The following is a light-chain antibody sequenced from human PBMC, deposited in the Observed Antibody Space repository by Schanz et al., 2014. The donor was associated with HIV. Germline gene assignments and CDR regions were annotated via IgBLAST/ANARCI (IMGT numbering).Light chain of an antibody. J-gene: IGLJ2*01. Sequence: QSALTQPASVSGSPGQSISISCTGTSGDVGSYNYVSWYQQHPGKAPKLMIYDVSNRPSGVSSRFSGSKSGNTASLTVSGLQAEDEADYYCSSYAGSNVAFGGGTKLTVL. CDR3: SSYAGSNVA. CDR2: DVS. V-gene: IGLV2-14*03. CDR1: SGDVGSYNY.